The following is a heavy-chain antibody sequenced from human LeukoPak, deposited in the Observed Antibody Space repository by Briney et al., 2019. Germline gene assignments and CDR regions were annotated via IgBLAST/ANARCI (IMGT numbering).Heavy chain of an antibody. CDR1: GGSFSGYY. CDR3: ARSYYYDSSGYYSN. CDR2: INHSGST. V-gene: IGHV4-34*01. D-gene: IGHD3-22*01. J-gene: IGHJ4*02. Sequence: SETLSLTCAVYGGSFSGYYWSWIRQPPGKGLEWIGEINHSGSTNYNPSLKSRVTISVDTSKNQFSLKLSSVTAADTAVYYCARSYYYDSSGYYSNWGQGTLVTVSS.